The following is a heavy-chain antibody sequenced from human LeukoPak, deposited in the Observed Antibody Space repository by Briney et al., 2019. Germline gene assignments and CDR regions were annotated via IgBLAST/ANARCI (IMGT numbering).Heavy chain of an antibody. D-gene: IGHD2-15*01. V-gene: IGHV4-31*03. CDR2: IYYSGST. CDR1: GGSISSGGYY. CDR3: ARVLHKAYNWFDP. J-gene: IGHJ5*02. Sequence: SETLSLTCTVSGGSISSGGYYWSWIRQHPGKGLEWIGYIYYSGSTYYNPSLKSRVTISVDTSKNQFSLKLSSVTAADTAVYYCARVLHKAYNWFDPWGQGTLVTVSS.